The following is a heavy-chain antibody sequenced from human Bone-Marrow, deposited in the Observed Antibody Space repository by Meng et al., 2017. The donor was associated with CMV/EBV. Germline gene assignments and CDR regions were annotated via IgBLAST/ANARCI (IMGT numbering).Heavy chain of an antibody. V-gene: IGHV3-66*02. CDR2: ICGSGST. CDR1: GFTVSSNY. CDR3: AREDSGSYYDY. D-gene: IGHD1-26*01. J-gene: IGHJ4*02. Sequence: EVQLVESGGGLVQPGGSLRLSCAASGFTVSSNYMSWVRKPPRNGLERVSVICGSGSTYYADSVKGRFTISRDNSKNTLYLPMISLRAEDAPVYYCAREDSGSYYDYWGQGPLVTVSS.